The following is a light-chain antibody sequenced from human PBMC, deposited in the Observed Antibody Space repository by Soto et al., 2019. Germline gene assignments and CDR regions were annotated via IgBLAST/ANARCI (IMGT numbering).Light chain of an antibody. CDR2: DVS. CDR1: ESVSRY. Sequence: EVVLTQSPATLSLSPGESATLSCRASESVSRYLAWCQQRPGQAPRLLMYDVSNRATGIPARFSGSGSGTDFTLTISSLEPEDFAIYYCQQGTNRPPRTFGQGTKVEI. J-gene: IGKJ1*01. V-gene: IGKV3-11*01. CDR3: QQGTNRPPRT.